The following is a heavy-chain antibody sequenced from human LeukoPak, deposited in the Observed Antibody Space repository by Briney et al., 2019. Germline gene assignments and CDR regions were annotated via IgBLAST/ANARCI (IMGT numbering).Heavy chain of an antibody. Sequence: PGGSLRLSCAASGFPFSSYSINWVRQAPGKGLEWVSSISSSSSYIYYADSVKGRFTISRDNAKNSLYLQMNSLRAEDTAVYYCARGPPVSGWYVVDYWGQGTLVTVSS. CDR1: GFPFSSYS. V-gene: IGHV3-21*01. J-gene: IGHJ4*02. CDR3: ARGPPVSGWYVVDY. D-gene: IGHD6-19*01. CDR2: ISSSSSYI.